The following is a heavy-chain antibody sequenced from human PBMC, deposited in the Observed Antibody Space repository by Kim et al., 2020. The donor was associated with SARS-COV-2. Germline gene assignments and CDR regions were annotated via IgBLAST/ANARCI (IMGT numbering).Heavy chain of an antibody. J-gene: IGHJ6*02. Sequence: SGPTLVNPTQTLTLTCTFSGFSLSTSGMCVSWIRQPPGKALEWLALIDWDDDKYYSTSLKTRLTISKDTSKNQVVLTMTNMDPVDTATYYCARIPRYSSSWSYYYYGMDVWGQGTTVTVSS. V-gene: IGHV2-70*01. CDR1: GFSLSTSGMC. CDR3: ARIPRYSSSWSYYYYGMDV. D-gene: IGHD6-13*01. CDR2: IDWDDDK.